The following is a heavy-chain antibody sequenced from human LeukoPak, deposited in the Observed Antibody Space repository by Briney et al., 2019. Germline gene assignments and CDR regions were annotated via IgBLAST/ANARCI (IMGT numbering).Heavy chain of an antibody. CDR3: ARERSSGYYYVDY. J-gene: IGHJ4*02. CDR2: LGSSGTTI. V-gene: IGHV3-11*01. Sequence: PGGSLRLSCAASGFTFSDYYMSWIRQAPGKGLEWVSYLGSSGTTIYYADSVKGRFTISRDIAKNSLYLQMNSLRAEDTAVYYCARERSSGYYYVDYWGQGTLVTVSS. D-gene: IGHD3-22*01. CDR1: GFTFSDYY.